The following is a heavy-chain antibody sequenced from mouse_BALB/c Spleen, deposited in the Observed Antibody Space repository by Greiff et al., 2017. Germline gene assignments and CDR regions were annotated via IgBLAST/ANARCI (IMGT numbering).Heavy chain of an antibody. D-gene: IGHD2-4*01. J-gene: IGHJ4*01. Sequence: EVKLVESGGGLVKPGGSLKLSCAASGFTFSSYAMSWVRQSPEKRLEWVAEISSGGSYTYYPDTVTGRFTISRDNAKNTLYLEMSSLRSEDTAMYYCARSDYDGGYYAMDYWGQGTSVTVSS. CDR3: ARSDYDGGYYAMDY. CDR2: ISSGGSYT. CDR1: GFTFSSYA. V-gene: IGHV5-9-4*01.